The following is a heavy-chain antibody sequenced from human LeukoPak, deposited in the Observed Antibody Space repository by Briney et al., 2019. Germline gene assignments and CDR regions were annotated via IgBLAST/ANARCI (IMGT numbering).Heavy chain of an antibody. D-gene: IGHD3-22*01. J-gene: IGHJ4*02. CDR1: GFTFSSYA. CDR2: ISSSSSYI. Sequence: GGSLRLSCAASGFTFSSYAMSWVRQAPGKGLEWVSSISSSSSYIYYADSVKGRFTISRDNAKNSLYLQMNSLRAEDTAVYYCASDYYDSSGYYYAVYWGQGTLVTVSS. V-gene: IGHV3-21*01. CDR3: ASDYYDSSGYYYAVY.